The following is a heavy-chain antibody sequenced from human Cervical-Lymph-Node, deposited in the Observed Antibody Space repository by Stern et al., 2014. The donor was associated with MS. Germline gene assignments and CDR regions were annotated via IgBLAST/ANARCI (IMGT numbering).Heavy chain of an antibody. Sequence: QLVQSGPEVKRPGESLKISCQASGYTFTSYWIGWVRQMPGKGLEWIAIIFPGGSDIRYSPSFQGQVTFPADKSSSTAYLQWNNLKASDTAIYYCARQRYFDYWGQGTLVTVSS. CDR2: IFPGGSDI. CDR3: ARQRYFDY. V-gene: IGHV5-51*01. J-gene: IGHJ4*02. CDR1: GYTFTSYW.